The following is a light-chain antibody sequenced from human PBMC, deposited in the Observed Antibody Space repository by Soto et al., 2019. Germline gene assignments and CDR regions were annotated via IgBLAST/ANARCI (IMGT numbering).Light chain of an antibody. CDR3: QQSYSTLALT. J-gene: IGKJ4*01. CDR2: GAS. Sequence: DIQMTQSPSSLSASVGDRVTITCRASQSISSYLNWYQQKPGKAPKLLIYGASSLQSGVPSRFSGSGSGTDFTLPISSLQPEDFATYYCQQSYSTLALTFGGGTKVDIK. V-gene: IGKV1-39*01. CDR1: QSISSY.